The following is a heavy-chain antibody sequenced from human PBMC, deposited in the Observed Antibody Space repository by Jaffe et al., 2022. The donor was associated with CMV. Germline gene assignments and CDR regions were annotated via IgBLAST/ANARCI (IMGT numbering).Heavy chain of an antibody. V-gene: IGHV3-49*04. Sequence: EVQLVESGGGLVQPGRSLRLSCTASGFTFGDYAMSWVRQAPGKGLEWVGFIRSKAYGGTTEYAASVKGRFTISRDDSKSIAYLQMNSLKTEDTAVYYCTRECERWLQLRYYYYYMDVWGKGTTVTVSS. CDR3: TRECERWLQLRYYYYYMDV. CDR2: IRSKAYGGTT. J-gene: IGHJ6*03. CDR1: GFTFGDYA. D-gene: IGHD5-12*01.